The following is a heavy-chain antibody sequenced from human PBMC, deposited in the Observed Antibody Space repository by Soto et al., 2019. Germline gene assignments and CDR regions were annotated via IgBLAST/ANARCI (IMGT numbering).Heavy chain of an antibody. V-gene: IGHV4-34*01. D-gene: IGHD2-15*01. Sequence: SETLSLTCTVSGGSISSHYWSWIRQPPGKGLEWIGEINHSGSTNYNPSLKSRVTISVDTSKNQFSLKLSSVTAADTAVYYCARGDATVVTEYYFDYWGQGTLVTVS. J-gene: IGHJ4*02. CDR3: ARGDATVVTEYYFDY. CDR2: INHSGST. CDR1: GGSISSHY.